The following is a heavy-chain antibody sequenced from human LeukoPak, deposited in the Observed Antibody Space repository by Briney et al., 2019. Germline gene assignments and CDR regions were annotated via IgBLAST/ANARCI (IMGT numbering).Heavy chain of an antibody. V-gene: IGHV3-48*01. CDR2: ISSSSSTI. J-gene: IGHJ4*02. Sequence: GGSLRLSCAASGFTFSSYSMNWVRQAPGKGLEWVSYISSSSSTIYYADSAKGRFTISRDNAKNSLYLQMNSLRAEDTAVYYCARHTAMAVLDYWGQGTLVTVSS. CDR1: GFTFSSYS. D-gene: IGHD5-18*01. CDR3: ARHTAMAVLDY.